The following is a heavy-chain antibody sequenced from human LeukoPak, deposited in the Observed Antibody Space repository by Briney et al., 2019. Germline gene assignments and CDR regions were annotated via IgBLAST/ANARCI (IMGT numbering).Heavy chain of an antibody. D-gene: IGHD2-15*01. CDR3: VKGIFNPSYYFDY. J-gene: IGHJ4*02. CDR1: GFIYSNYP. Sequence: GGSLRLSCAASGFIYSNYPMRWVRQAPGKGLEWVSSISGSGGNTYYADSVKGRFTISRDNSKYTLYLQMDSLRAGDTAVYYCVKGIFNPSYYFDYWGQGTVVTVSS. CDR2: ISGSGGNT. V-gene: IGHV3-23*01.